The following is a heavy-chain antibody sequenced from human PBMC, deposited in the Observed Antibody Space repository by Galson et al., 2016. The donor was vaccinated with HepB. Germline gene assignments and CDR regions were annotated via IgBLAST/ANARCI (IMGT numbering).Heavy chain of an antibody. D-gene: IGHD3-10*01. Sequence: SLRLSCAASGFAFVDFHMSWIRQAPGKGPQWVAYICGSGSVIYYEDSVRGRFTISKDNAKNLLYLQLSSLRVEDTAVYYGVSSAFGDWHSVWGQGTKVTVSS. V-gene: IGHV3-11*01. CDR3: VSSAFGDWHSV. J-gene: IGHJ4*02. CDR1: GFAFVDFH. CDR2: ICGSGSVI.